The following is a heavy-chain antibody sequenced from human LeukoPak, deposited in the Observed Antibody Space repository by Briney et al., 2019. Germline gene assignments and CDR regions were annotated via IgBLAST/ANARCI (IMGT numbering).Heavy chain of an antibody. CDR2: IYYSGST. V-gene: IGHV4-59*01. CDR1: GGSISSYY. Sequence: PSETLSLTCTVSGGSISSYYWSWIRQPPGKGLEWIGYIYYSGSTNYNPSLKSRVTISIDTSKNQFSLKLSSVTAADTAVYYCARDQVGTNYYYYYMDVWGKGTTVTISS. J-gene: IGHJ6*03. D-gene: IGHD1-1*01. CDR3: ARDQVGTNYYYYYMDV.